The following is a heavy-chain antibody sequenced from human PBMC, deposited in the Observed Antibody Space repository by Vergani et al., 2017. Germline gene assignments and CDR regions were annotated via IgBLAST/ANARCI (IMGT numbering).Heavy chain of an antibody. CDR3: GGVADFYGLGSGLVDL. J-gene: IGHJ5*02. CDR2: MYHSGST. Sequence: QVRLQESGPGLVKPSETLSLTCSVSGGSMSGHYWSWIRQPPGKELEWIGYMYHSGSTNYNPSLETRVTISGDTSKNQFSLKLNSVTAADTAVYYCGGVADFYGLGSGLVDLWGQGSLVTVSS. D-gene: IGHD3-10*01. CDR1: GGSMSGHY. V-gene: IGHV4-59*11.